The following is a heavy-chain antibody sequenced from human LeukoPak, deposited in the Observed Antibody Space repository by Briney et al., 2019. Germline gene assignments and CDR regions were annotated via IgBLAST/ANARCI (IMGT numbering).Heavy chain of an antibody. J-gene: IGHJ2*01. CDR1: GGSFSGYY. CDR3: ARDPGSPRGYFDL. D-gene: IGHD2-15*01. CDR2: IYHSGST. V-gene: IGHV4-34*01. Sequence: PSETLSLTCAVYGGSFSGYYWSWIRQPPGKGLEWIGYIYHSGSTYYNPFLKSRVTISVDRSEKQFSLKLSSVTAADTAVYYCARDPGSPRGYFDLWGRGTLVTVSS.